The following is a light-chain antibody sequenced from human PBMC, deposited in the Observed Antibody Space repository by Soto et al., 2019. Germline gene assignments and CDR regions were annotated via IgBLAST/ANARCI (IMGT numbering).Light chain of an antibody. V-gene: IGLV2-14*01. CDR3: RSYTSSSTVV. J-gene: IGLJ2*01. CDR1: SSDVGGYNY. CDR2: DVS. Sequence: QSALTQPASVSGFPGQSITISCTGTSSDVGGYNYVSWYQQHPGKAAKLMIYDVSNRLSGVSNRYSGSRSGNTASLTISGLQAEDEADYYCRSYTSSSTVVFGGGTKLTVL.